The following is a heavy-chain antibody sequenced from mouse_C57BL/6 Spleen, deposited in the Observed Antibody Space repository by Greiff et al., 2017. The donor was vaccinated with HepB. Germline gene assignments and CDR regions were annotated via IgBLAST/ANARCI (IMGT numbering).Heavy chain of an antibody. D-gene: IGHD2-3*01. CDR1: GYTFTSYW. CDR3: ARFYDGYFWYFDV. CDR2: IDPSDSET. J-gene: IGHJ1*03. V-gene: IGHV1-52*01. Sequence: VQLQQPGAELVRPGSSVKLSCKASGYTFTSYWMHWVKQRPIQGLEWIGNIDPSDSETHYNQKFKDKATLTVDKSSSTAYMQLSSLTSEDSAVYYCARFYDGYFWYFDVWGTGTTVTVSS.